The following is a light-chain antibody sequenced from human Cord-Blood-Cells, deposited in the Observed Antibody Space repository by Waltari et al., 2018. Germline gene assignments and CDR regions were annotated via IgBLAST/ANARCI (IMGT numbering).Light chain of an antibody. CDR2: EGS. CDR1: SSDVGSYNL. V-gene: IGLV2-23*01. J-gene: IGLJ3*02. Sequence: QSALTQPASVSGPPGQSITSSCTGTSSDVGSYNLVSWYQQQPGKAPKLMTYEGSKRPSGVSNRCSGSKSGNTASLTISGRPAADEADYYCCSYAGSSTWVFGGGTKLTVL. CDR3: CSYAGSSTWV.